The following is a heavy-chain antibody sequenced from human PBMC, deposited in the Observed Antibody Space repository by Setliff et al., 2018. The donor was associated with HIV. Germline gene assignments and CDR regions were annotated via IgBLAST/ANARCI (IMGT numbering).Heavy chain of an antibody. D-gene: IGHD6-13*01. CDR2: IYYRGST. CDR1: GGSISGYY. CDR3: ARGARLLAGYSDRWDYYYMAV. V-gene: IGHV4-59*12. J-gene: IGHJ6*03. Sequence: SETLSLTCTVSGGSISGYYWSWIRQPPGKGLEWIGYIYYRGSTDYNPSLKSRVTISVDTSKNQFSLQVNSVTAADTAVYYLARGARLLAGYSDRWDYYYMAVWGKGTTVTVSS.